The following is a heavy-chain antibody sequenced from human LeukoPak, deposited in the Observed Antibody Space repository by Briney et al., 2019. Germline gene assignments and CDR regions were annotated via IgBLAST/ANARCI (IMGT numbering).Heavy chain of an antibody. D-gene: IGHD2-15*01. V-gene: IGHV3-33*01. CDR2: MYYDGISK. Sequence: GRSLRLSCAASGFTFSSYGMHWVRQAPGKGLEWVAVMYYDGISKYYADSVKGRFTISRDNSMNTLYLQMNSLGAEDTAVYFCARDLYCSGGSCLYFDYWGQGTLVTVSS. J-gene: IGHJ4*02. CDR3: ARDLYCSGGSCLYFDY. CDR1: GFTFSSYG.